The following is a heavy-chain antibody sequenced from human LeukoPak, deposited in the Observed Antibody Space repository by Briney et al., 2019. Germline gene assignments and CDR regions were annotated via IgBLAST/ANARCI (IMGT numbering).Heavy chain of an antibody. V-gene: IGHV3-23*01. CDR2: ISGNGGSA. CDR1: GFTFRNFA. J-gene: IGHJ1*01. D-gene: IGHD1-26*01. Sequence: GGSLRLSCAASGFTFRNFAMSWVRQAPGKGLEWVSGISGNGGSANYADSVKGRFTISRDNSKNTLYLQMNSLRAEDTAVYYCAKQSSPSYMGSFQHWGQATLVTVSS. CDR3: AKQSSPSYMGSFQH.